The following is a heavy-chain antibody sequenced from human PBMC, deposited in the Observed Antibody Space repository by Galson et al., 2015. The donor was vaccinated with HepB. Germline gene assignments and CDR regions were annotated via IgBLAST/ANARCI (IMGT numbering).Heavy chain of an antibody. Sequence: SLRLSCAASGFTFSSYAMSWVRQAPGKGLEWVSAISGSGGTIYYADSVKGRFTISRDNAKNSLYLQMNSLRAEDTAVYYCARMLIGYSSSWYEGFDYWGQGTLVTVSS. CDR2: ISGSGGTI. CDR1: GFTFSSYA. D-gene: IGHD6-13*01. J-gene: IGHJ4*02. V-gene: IGHV3-23*01. CDR3: ARMLIGYSSSWYEGFDY.